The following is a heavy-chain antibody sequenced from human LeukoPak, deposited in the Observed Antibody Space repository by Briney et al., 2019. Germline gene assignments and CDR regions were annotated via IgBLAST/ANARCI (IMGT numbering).Heavy chain of an antibody. Sequence: GRSLRLSCAASGFTFSSYGMHWVRQAPGKGLEWVAVISYDGSNKYYADSVKGRFTISRDNSKNTLYLQMNSLRAEDTAVYYCAKCFLGQWLVPGAAYYYYYGMDVRGQGTTVTVSS. D-gene: IGHD6-19*01. J-gene: IGHJ6*02. CDR3: AKCFLGQWLVPGAAYYYYYGMDV. CDR1: GFTFSSYG. CDR2: ISYDGSNK. V-gene: IGHV3-30*18.